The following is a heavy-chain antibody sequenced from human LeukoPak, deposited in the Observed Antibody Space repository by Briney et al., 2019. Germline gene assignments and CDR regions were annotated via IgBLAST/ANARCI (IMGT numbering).Heavy chain of an antibody. CDR1: GYTFTGYY. CDR2: INPNSGGT. CDR3: ARAYSGSYFYFDY. Sequence: ASVKVSCKASGYTFTGYYMHWVRQAPGQGLEWTGWINPNSGGTNYAQKFQGRVTMTRDTSISTAYMELSRLRSDDTAVYYCARAYSGSYFYFDYWGQGTLVTVSS. D-gene: IGHD1-26*01. J-gene: IGHJ4*02. V-gene: IGHV1-2*02.